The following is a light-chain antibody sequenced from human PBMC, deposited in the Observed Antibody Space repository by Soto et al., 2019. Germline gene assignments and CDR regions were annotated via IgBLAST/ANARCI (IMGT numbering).Light chain of an antibody. V-gene: IGKV3-20*01. CDR1: QSVSSSY. Sequence: EIVVTQSPGTLPLSPGERATLSCRASQSVSSSYLAWYQQKPGQAPRLLIYGASSRATGIPDRFSGSGSGTDFTLTISRLEPEDFAVYYCQQYGSSPTLFPFGPGTKLAIK. CDR2: GAS. CDR3: QQYGSSPTLFP. J-gene: IGKJ3*01.